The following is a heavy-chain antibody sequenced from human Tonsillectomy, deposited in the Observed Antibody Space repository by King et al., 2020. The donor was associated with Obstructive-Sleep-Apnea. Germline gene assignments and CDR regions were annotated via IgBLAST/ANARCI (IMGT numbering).Heavy chain of an antibody. CDR1: GFTFSDHA. V-gene: IGHV3-30*04. D-gene: IGHD5-24*01. J-gene: IGHJ3*02. Sequence: QLVQSGGGLVQPGRSLRLSCAASGFTFSDHAIHWVRQAPGKGLAWVAVISYDGTNTYYADSVKGRFTISRDNSKNTVFLQMNSLRVDDTAVYYCAREERWLRDDAFDMWGQGTMVTVSS. CDR2: ISYDGTNT. CDR3: AREERWLRDDAFDM.